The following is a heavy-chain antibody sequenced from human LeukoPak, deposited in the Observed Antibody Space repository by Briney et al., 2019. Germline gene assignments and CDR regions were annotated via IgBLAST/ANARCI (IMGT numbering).Heavy chain of an antibody. CDR3: AREKYYYDSSGYLPRLKYYFDY. D-gene: IGHD3-22*01. V-gene: IGHV4-34*01. CDR2: INHSGST. Sequence: SETLSLTCAVYGGSFSGYYWSWIRQPPGKGLEWIGEINHSGSTNYNPSLKSRVTISVGTSKNQFSLKLSSVTAADTAVYYCAREKYYYDSSGYLPRLKYYFDYWGQGTLVTVSS. J-gene: IGHJ4*02. CDR1: GGSFSGYY.